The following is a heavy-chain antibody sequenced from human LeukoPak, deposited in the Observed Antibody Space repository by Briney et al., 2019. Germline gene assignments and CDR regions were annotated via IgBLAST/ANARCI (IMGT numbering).Heavy chain of an antibody. CDR3: AREAICSGGSCYDRRWFDP. Sequence: GGSLRLSCAASGFTFSSYGMHWVRQAPGKGLEWVAFIRYDGSNKYYADSVKGRFTISRDNSKNTLYLQMNSLRAEDTAVYYCAREAICSGGSCYDRRWFDPWGQGTLVTVSS. D-gene: IGHD2-15*01. CDR1: GFTFSSYG. J-gene: IGHJ5*02. V-gene: IGHV3-30*02. CDR2: IRYDGSNK.